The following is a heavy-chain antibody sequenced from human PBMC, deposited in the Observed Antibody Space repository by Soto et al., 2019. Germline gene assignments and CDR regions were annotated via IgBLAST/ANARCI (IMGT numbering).Heavy chain of an antibody. D-gene: IGHD1-26*01. CDR1: GFSFIIYG. CDR3: AKPYSGSPPKNFDY. Sequence: PGGSLRLSCAASGFSFIIYGICFFRHSPGKWLEWVAAISYDGSNKYYADSVKGRFTISRDNSKNTMFLQMNSLRAEDTAVYYCAKPYSGSPPKNFDYWGQGTLVTVSS. J-gene: IGHJ4*02. CDR2: ISYDGSNK. V-gene: IGHV3-30*18.